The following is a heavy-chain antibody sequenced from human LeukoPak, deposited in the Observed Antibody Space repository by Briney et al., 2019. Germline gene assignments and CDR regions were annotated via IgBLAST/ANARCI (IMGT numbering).Heavy chain of an antibody. V-gene: IGHV4-61*02. J-gene: IGHJ5*02. CDR3: ARVPQRFGWPGPGPHTRRGWFDP. CDR2: IYTSGST. CDR1: GDSISSGDYY. D-gene: IGHD3-3*01. Sequence: SQTLSLTCTVSGDSISSGDYYWSWIRQPAGKGLEWIGRIYTSGSTNYNPSLKSRVTISVDTSKNQFSLKLSSVTAADTAVYYCARVPQRFGWPGPGPHTRRGWFDPWGQGTLVTVSS.